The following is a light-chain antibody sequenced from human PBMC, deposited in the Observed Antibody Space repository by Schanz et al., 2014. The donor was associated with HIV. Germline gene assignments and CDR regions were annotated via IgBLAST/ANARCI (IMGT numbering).Light chain of an antibody. CDR3: AAWDDRLSGWV. V-gene: IGLV2-14*03. J-gene: IGLJ3*02. Sequence: QSALTQPPSASGSPGQSITISCTGTSSDVGGYNYVSWHQQHPGKAPKLMIYDVSNRPSGVSNRFSGSKSGNTASLTISGLRSEDEADYHCAAWDDRLSGWVFGGGTQLTV. CDR2: DVS. CDR1: SSDVGGYNY.